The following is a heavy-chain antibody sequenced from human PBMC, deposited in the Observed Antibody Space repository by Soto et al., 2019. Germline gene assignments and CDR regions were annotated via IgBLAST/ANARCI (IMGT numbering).Heavy chain of an antibody. CDR1: GFTFSSYG. CDR2: ILYDGSNK. D-gene: IGHD6-6*01. Sequence: GGSLRLSCAASGFTFSSYGMHWVRQAPGKGLEWVAVILYDGSNKYYADSVKGRFTISRDNSKNTLYLQMNSLRAEDTAVYYCAKPISSSSLFDAFDIWGQGTMVTVSS. CDR3: AKPISSSSLFDAFDI. V-gene: IGHV3-30*18. J-gene: IGHJ3*02.